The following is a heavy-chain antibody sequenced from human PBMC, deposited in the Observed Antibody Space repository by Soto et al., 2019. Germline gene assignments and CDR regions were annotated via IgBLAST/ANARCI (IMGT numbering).Heavy chain of an antibody. CDR3: ARPSRDCSGGSCYSVVGMDV. D-gene: IGHD2-15*01. V-gene: IGHV3-53*01. CDR1: GFTVSSNY. Sequence: EVQLVESGGGLIQPGGSLRLSCAASGFTVSSNYMSWVRQAPGKGLEWVSVIYSGGSTYYADSVKGRFTISRDNSKNTLYLQKNSLRAEDTAVYYCARPSRDCSGGSCYSVVGMDVWGQGTTVTVSS. J-gene: IGHJ6*02. CDR2: IYSGGST.